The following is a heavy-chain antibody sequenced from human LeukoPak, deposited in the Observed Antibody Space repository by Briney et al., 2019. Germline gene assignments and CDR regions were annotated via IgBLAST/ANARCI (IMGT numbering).Heavy chain of an antibody. J-gene: IGHJ4*02. V-gene: IGHV3-53*01. CDR3: ARVRYYYDSSGLYYFDY. Sequence: GGSQRLSCAASGFTVSSNYMSWVRQAPGKGLEWVSVIYSGGSTYYADSVKGRFTISRDNSKNTLYLQMNSLRAEDTAVYYCARVRYYYDSSGLYYFDYWGQGTLVTVSS. CDR1: GFTVSSNY. D-gene: IGHD3-22*01. CDR2: IYSGGST.